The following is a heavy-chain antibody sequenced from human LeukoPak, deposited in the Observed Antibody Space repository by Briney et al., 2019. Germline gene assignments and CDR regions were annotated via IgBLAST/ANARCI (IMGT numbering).Heavy chain of an antibody. CDR3: ARLSGQQLVLTYYYYGMDV. CDR2: ISPNSGGT. D-gene: IGHD6-13*01. CDR1: GYTFTAYY. V-gene: IGHV1-2*02. J-gene: IGHJ6*02. Sequence: ASVKVSCKAPGYTFTAYYIHWVRQAPGQGLEWMGWISPNSGGTDYAQKFQGRVTMTRDTSISTAYMELSRLRSDDTAVYYCARLSGQQLVLTYYYYGMDVWGQGTTVTVSS.